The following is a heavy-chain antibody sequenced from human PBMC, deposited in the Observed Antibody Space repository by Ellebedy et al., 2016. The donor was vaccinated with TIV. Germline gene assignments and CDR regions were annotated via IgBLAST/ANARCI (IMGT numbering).Heavy chain of an antibody. CDR2: ISPDGGSV. D-gene: IGHD5-24*01. V-gene: IGHV3-74*01. CDR1: GFSFSTYW. Sequence: GGSLRLSCAASGFSFSTYWMHWVREAPGKGLMWISRISPDGGSVRYADSVKGRFTISRDNAENTLSLQMNSLRAEDTAVYNCARGGDGHNPQQLDYWGQGTLVTVSS. J-gene: IGHJ4*02. CDR3: ARGGDGHNPQQLDY.